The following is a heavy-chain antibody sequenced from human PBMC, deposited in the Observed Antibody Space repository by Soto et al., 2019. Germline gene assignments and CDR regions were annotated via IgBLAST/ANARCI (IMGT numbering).Heavy chain of an antibody. CDR1: GGSMSSDY. CDR3: ARGYRGYVAALDY. CDR2: IYNSERS. V-gene: IGHV4-59*01. Sequence: QVQLQESGPGLVKPSETLSLTCTVSGGSMSSDYWSWSRLPHRKGLEWIWYIYNSERSNYSPSLKSLVTMSIDTSKNQFSLKLTSVTAADTAVYYCARGYRGYVAALDYWGQGTLVTVSS. D-gene: IGHD5-12*01. J-gene: IGHJ4*01.